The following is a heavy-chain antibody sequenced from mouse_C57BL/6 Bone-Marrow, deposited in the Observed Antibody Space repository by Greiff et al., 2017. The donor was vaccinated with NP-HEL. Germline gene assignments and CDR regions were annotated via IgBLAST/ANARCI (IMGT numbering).Heavy chain of an antibody. D-gene: IGHD1-1*01. Sequence: EVQLQQSGAELVKPGASVKLSCTASGFNIKDYYMHWVKQRTEQGLGWIGRIDPEDGETKYAPKFQGKATITADTSSNTAYLQLSSLTSEDTAVYYCARSSFITTVVAPYYFDYWGQGTTLTVSS. J-gene: IGHJ2*01. CDR2: IDPEDGET. V-gene: IGHV14-2*01. CDR1: GFNIKDYY. CDR3: ARSSFITTVVAPYYFDY.